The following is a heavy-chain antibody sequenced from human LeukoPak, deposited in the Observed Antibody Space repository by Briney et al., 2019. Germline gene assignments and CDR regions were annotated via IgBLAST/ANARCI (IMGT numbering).Heavy chain of an antibody. CDR3: ARAPAVVVPAAKAYYFDY. J-gene: IGHJ4*02. CDR2: IYTSGST. D-gene: IGHD2-2*01. V-gene: IGHV4-61*02. CDR1: GGSISSGSYY. Sequence: SQTLSLTCTVSGGSISSGSYYWSWIRQPAGKGLEWIGRIYTSGSTNYNPSLKSRVTISVDTSKNQFSLKLSSVTAADTAVYYCARAPAVVVPAAKAYYFDYWGQGTLVTVSS.